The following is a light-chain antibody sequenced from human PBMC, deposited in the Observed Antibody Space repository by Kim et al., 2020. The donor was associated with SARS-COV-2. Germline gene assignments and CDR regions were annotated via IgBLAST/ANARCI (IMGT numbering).Light chain of an antibody. CDR1: QSGSTNS. J-gene: IGKJ1*01. V-gene: IGKV3-20*01. CDR2: GAS. Sequence: SHEERATLSCKSSQSGSTNSFACYQQKPGHAPRLLIYGASSRATGIPDRFSGSGSGTDFTLTITRLEPEDFAVYYCQQYSSSPATFGQGTKVDIK. CDR3: QQYSSSPAT.